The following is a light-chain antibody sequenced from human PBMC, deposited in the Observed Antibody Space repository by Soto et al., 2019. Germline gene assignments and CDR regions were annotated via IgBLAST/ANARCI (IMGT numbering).Light chain of an antibody. Sequence: DIQMTQSPSTLSSSVGDRVTLTCRASQSISRWLAWYKQKPGKAPQALIYDASSLKSGVPSRFRGSGSGTEFTLTISSLQPDDFETYYCQQYNSYPWTFGQGTKVDI. J-gene: IGKJ1*01. CDR1: QSISRW. V-gene: IGKV1-5*01. CDR2: DAS. CDR3: QQYNSYPWT.